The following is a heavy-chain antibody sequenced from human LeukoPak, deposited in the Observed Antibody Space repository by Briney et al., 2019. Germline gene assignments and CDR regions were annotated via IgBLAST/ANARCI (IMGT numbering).Heavy chain of an antibody. D-gene: IGHD6-19*01. CDR1: GGSISSYY. J-gene: IGHJ4*02. Sequence: SETLSLTCTVSGGSISSYYWSWIRQPPGKGLEWIGYIYYSGSTNYNPSLKSRVTISVDTSKNQFSLKLSSVTAADTAVYYCARDSTPYSSGWYIIDYWGQGTLVTVSS. V-gene: IGHV4-59*12. CDR3: ARDSTPYSSGWYIIDY. CDR2: IYYSGST.